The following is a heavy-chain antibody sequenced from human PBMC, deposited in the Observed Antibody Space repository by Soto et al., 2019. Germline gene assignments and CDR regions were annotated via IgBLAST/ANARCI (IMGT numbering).Heavy chain of an antibody. D-gene: IGHD6-6*01. V-gene: IGHV4-31*03. J-gene: IGHJ5*02. CDR1: GGSISSGGYY. CDR2: IYYNGNT. CDR3: AGGSSKSWFDP. Sequence: QVQLQESGPGLVKASQTLSLTCTVSGGSISSGGYYWSWIHQHPGKGLEWIGYIYYNGNTYYNPSLKSRITISLDTSKNQFSLKLTSVTAADTAVYYCAGGSSKSWFDPWGQGTLVTVSS.